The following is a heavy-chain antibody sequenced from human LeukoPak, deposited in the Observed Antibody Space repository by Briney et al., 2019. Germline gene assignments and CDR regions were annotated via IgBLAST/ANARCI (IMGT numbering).Heavy chain of an antibody. V-gene: IGHV4-61*02. CDR2: IYTSGST. Sequence: MTSETLSLTCTVSGGSISSGGYYWSWIRQPAGKGLEWIGRIYTSGSTNYNPSLKSRVTISVDMSKNQFSLKLSSVTAADTAVYYCASGYYYDSSGYLDWGQGTLVTVSS. CDR1: GGSISSGGYY. CDR3: ASGYYYDSSGYLD. J-gene: IGHJ4*02. D-gene: IGHD3-22*01.